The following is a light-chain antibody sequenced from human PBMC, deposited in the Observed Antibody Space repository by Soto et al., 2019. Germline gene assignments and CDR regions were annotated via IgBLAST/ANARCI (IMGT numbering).Light chain of an antibody. CDR3: AAWDENLNCL. CDR2: EDD. J-gene: IGLJ1*01. V-gene: IGLV1-47*01. Sequence: QSVLMQPPSVSGTPGQTVTISCSGRASNIGTNNVYWYQHFPGTAPKLLIYEDDQRPSGVPDRFSGSKSGTSASLAISGLRSEDEADYYCAAWDENLNCLFGTGTKLTVL. CDR1: ASNIGTNN.